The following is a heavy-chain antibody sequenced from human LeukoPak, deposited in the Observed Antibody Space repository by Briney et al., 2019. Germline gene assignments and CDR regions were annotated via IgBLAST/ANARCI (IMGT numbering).Heavy chain of an antibody. J-gene: IGHJ4*02. CDR2: INPYNGNT. Sequence: AASVKVSCKASGYTFTTYGISWVRQAPGQGLEWMGWINPYNGNTNYAQKLQGRVTMTTDTSTSTAYMELRSLRSDDTAVYYCARGFQGNCYDSSGYYSSFDYWGQGTLVTVSS. CDR1: GYTFTTYG. CDR3: ARGFQGNCYDSSGYYSSFDY. D-gene: IGHD3-22*01. V-gene: IGHV1-18*01.